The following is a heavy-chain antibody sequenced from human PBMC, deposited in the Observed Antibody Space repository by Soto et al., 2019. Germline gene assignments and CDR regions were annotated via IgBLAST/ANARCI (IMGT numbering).Heavy chain of an antibody. CDR3: ARGNSGSYGSFDY. J-gene: IGHJ4*02. V-gene: IGHV5-51*01. Sequence: GSLKISCKGSGYSCTSYWIGWVRQMPGKGLEWMGIIYPADSNTKYSPSLQGQVSISADRSISTAYLQWSSLKASDTAIYYCARGNSGSYGSFDYWGQGTPVTVSS. CDR2: IYPADSNT. D-gene: IGHD1-26*01. CDR1: GYSCTSYW.